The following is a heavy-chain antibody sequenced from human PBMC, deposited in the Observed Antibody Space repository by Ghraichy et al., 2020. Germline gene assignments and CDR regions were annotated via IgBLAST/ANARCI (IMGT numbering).Heavy chain of an antibody. J-gene: IGHJ6*03. CDR1: GGSFSGYY. V-gene: IGHV4-34*01. CDR2: INHSGST. D-gene: IGHD2-2*01. CDR3: ARDLEGRYCSSTSCSYYYYMDV. Sequence: SETLSLTCAVYGGSFSGYYWSWIRQPPGKGLEWIGEINHSGSTNYNPSLKSRVTISVDTSKNQFSLKLSSVTAADTAVYYCARDLEGRYCSSTSCSYYYYMDVWGKGTTVTVSS.